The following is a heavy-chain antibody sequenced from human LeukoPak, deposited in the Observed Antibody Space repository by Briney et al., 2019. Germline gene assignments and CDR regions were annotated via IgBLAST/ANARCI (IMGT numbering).Heavy chain of an antibody. V-gene: IGHV4-34*01. CDR1: GGSFSGYY. Sequence: PSETLSLTCAVYGGSFSGYYWSWIRQPPGKGLEWIGEINHSGSTNYNPSLKSRVTISVDTSKNQFSLKLSSVTAADTAVYYCASQPPHIAAAGQDDPWGQGTLVTVSS. J-gene: IGHJ5*02. CDR3: ASQPPHIAAAGQDDP. D-gene: IGHD6-13*01. CDR2: INHSGST.